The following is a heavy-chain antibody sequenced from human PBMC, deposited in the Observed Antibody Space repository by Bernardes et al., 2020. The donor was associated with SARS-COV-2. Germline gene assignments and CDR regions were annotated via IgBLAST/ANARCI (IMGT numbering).Heavy chain of an antibody. V-gene: IGHV3-33*07. D-gene: IGHD3-22*01. CDR3: ARDKCLLRRTTDYYYYGLDV. CDR1: GFTFSNYN. CDR2: VWYEGTTK. Sequence: GGSLRLSCEASGFTFSNYNMYWVRQAPGKGLEWVAVVWYEGTTKSYADSVKGRFTISRDNSKNTLYLQMDSLRAEDTAIYYCARDKCLLRRTTDYYYYGLDVWGQGTTVTVSS. J-gene: IGHJ6*02.